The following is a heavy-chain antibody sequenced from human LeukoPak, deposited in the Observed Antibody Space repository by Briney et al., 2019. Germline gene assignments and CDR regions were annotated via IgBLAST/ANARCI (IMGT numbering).Heavy chain of an antibody. Sequence: PGRSLRLSCAASGFTFSSYGMHWVRQAPGKGLEWVAVISYDGSNKYYADSVKGRFTISRDNSKNTLYLQMNSLRAEDTAVYYCAKENCTNGVCHFDYWGQGTLVTVSS. CDR2: ISYDGSNK. J-gene: IGHJ4*02. CDR3: AKENCTNGVCHFDY. V-gene: IGHV3-30*18. D-gene: IGHD2-8*01. CDR1: GFTFSSYG.